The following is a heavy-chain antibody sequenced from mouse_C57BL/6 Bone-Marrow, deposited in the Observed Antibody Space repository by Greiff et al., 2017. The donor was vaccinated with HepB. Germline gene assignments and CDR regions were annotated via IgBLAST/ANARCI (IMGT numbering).Heavy chain of an antibody. CDR2: ITHSGET. J-gene: IGHJ1*03. CDR3: AGVNYYGSSYGWYFDV. CDR1: GFPITSGYY. D-gene: IGHD1-1*01. Sequence: VQLVESGPGLVKPSQSLFLTCSITGFPITSGYYWIWIRQSPGKPLEWMGYITHSGETFYNPSLQSPISITRETSKNQFFLQLNSVTTEDTAMYYCAGVNYYGSSYGWYFDVWGTGTTVTVSS. V-gene: IGHV12-3*01.